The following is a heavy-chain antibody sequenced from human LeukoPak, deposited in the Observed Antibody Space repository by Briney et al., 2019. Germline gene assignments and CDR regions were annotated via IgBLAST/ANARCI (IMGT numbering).Heavy chain of an antibody. Sequence: TGGSLRLSCVTTGFTFSKYGMHWVRQAPGKGLEWVAVILSDGSKEFYTDSVKGRFTISRDNSKNTLYLQMNSLRAEDTAVYYCVRDDDRPGNGLDYWGQGTLVTVSS. CDR2: ILSDGSKE. D-gene: IGHD3-22*01. V-gene: IGHV3-33*08. CDR3: VRDDDRPGNGLDY. CDR1: GFTFSKYG. J-gene: IGHJ4*02.